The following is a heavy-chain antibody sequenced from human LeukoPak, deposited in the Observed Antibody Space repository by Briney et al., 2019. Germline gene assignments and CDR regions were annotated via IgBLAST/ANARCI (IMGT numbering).Heavy chain of an antibody. Sequence: GGSLRLSCAASGFTFSSYGMHWVRQAPGKGLEWVAFIRYDGSNKYYADSVKGRFTISRDNPKNTLYLQMNSLRAEDTAVYYCAKDNGRLRPDLIDYWGQGTLVTVSS. CDR1: GFTFSSYG. D-gene: IGHD4-17*01. CDR3: AKDNGRLRPDLIDY. J-gene: IGHJ4*02. V-gene: IGHV3-30*02. CDR2: IRYDGSNK.